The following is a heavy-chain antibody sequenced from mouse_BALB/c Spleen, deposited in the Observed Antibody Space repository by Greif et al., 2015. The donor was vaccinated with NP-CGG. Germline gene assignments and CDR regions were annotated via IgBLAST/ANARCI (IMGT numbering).Heavy chain of an antibody. CDR3: ARSPYGNYAMDY. J-gene: IGHJ4*01. Sequence: VQLQQSGPSLVKPSQTLSLTCSVTGDSITSGYWNWIRKFPGNKLEYMGYISYSGSTYYNPSLKSRISITRDTSKNXYYLQLNPVTTEDTATYYCARSPYGNYAMDYWGQGTSVTVSS. CDR1: GDSITSGY. CDR2: ISYSGST. V-gene: IGHV3-8*02. D-gene: IGHD2-1*01.